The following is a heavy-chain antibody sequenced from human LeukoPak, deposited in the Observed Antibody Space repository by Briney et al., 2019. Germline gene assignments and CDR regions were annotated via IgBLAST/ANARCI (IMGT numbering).Heavy chain of an antibody. Sequence: PGGSLRLSCAASGSTFSSYGMHWVRQAPGKGLEWVAVISYDGSNKYYADSVKGRFTISRDNSKNTLYLQMNSLRAEDTAVYYCAKDVRGSSSWDDYYYGMDVWGQGTTVTVSS. V-gene: IGHV3-30*18. J-gene: IGHJ6*02. CDR1: GSTFSSYG. CDR2: ISYDGSNK. D-gene: IGHD6-13*01. CDR3: AKDVRGSSSWDDYYYGMDV.